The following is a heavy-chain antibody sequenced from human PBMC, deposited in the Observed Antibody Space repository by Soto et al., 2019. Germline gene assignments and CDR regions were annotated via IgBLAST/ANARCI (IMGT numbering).Heavy chain of an antibody. Sequence: QVQLVRSGAEVKKPGSSVKVSCKASGGTFSSYAISWVRQAPGQGLEWMGGIIPIFGTANYAQKFPGRVTITADESTSTAYMELSSLRSEDTAVYYCARVRVRFLEWLGSEGWGQGTLVTVSS. J-gene: IGHJ4*02. CDR1: GGTFSSYA. CDR2: IIPIFGTA. D-gene: IGHD3-3*01. V-gene: IGHV1-69*12. CDR3: ARVRVRFLEWLGSEG.